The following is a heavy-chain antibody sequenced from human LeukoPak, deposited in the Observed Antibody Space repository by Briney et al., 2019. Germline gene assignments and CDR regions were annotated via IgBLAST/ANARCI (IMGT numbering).Heavy chain of an antibody. CDR3: ARDSGGIVLMVYAGWFDP. CDR2: INPSGGST. J-gene: IGHJ5*02. D-gene: IGHD2-8*01. Sequence: ASVKVSCKASGGTFSSYAISWVRQAPGQGLEWMGIINPSGGSTSYAQKFQGRVTMTRDTSTSTVYMELSSLRSEDTAVYYCARDSGGIVLMVYAGWFDPWGQGTLVTVSS. V-gene: IGHV1-46*01. CDR1: GGTFSSYA.